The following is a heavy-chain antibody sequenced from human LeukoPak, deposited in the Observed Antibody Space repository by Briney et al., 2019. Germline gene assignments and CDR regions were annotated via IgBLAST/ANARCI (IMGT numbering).Heavy chain of an antibody. CDR3: ARGFSGKTAHLYRNYYGSGRPDAFDI. Sequence: SETLSLTCAVYGGSFSGYYWSWIRQPPGKGLEWIGEINHSGSTNYNPSLKSRVTISVDTSKNQFSLKLSSVTAADTAVYYCARGFSGKTAHLYRNYYGSGRPDAFDIWGQGTMVTVSS. V-gene: IGHV4-34*01. D-gene: IGHD3-10*01. CDR2: INHSGST. CDR1: GGSFSGYY. J-gene: IGHJ3*02.